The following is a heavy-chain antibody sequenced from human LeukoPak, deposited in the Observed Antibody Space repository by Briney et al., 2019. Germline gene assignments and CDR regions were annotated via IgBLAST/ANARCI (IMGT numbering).Heavy chain of an antibody. Sequence: SETLSLTCTVSGGSISSGDYYWSWIRQPPGKGLEWIGYIYYSGSTYYNPSLKSRVTISVDTSKNQFSLKLSSVTAADTAVYYCARDGLLRARRFDYWGQGTLVTVSS. CDR2: IYYSGST. V-gene: IGHV4-30-4*08. J-gene: IGHJ4*02. CDR3: ARDGLLRARRFDY. CDR1: GGSISSGDYY. D-gene: IGHD2-21*02.